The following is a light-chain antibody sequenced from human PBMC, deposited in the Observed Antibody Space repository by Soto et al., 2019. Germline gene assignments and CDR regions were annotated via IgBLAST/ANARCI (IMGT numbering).Light chain of an antibody. Sequence: QSVLTQSPPASGAPGQRVTISCTGSSSNIGAGYDVHWYQQFPGTAPKLLIYANTNRPSGVPDRFSGSKSGTSASLAITGLQPEDEADYYCQSYDSSLKNSVFGGGTKLTVL. CDR3: QSYDSSLKNSV. CDR2: ANT. V-gene: IGLV1-40*01. J-gene: IGLJ3*02. CDR1: SSNIGAGYD.